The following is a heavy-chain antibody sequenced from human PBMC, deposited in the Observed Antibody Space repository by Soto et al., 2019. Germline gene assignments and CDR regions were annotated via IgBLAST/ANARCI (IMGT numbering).Heavy chain of an antibody. CDR2: IKNKANSYTT. Sequence: EVQLVESGGGLVQPGGSLRLSCAASGFSFSDHYMDWVRQAPGKGLEWVGRIKNKANSYTTQYAAAVKGRFTISREDSKNSLSLQMSSLKSDDTAVYYCVRVRLGAPTRYFDYWAREPWSPSPQ. V-gene: IGHV3-72*01. CDR3: VRVRLGAPTRYFDY. CDR1: GFSFSDHY. J-gene: IGHJ4*02.